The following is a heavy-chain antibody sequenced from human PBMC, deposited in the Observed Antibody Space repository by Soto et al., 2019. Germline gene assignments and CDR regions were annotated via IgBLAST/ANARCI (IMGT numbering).Heavy chain of an antibody. V-gene: IGHV3-23*01. D-gene: IGHD4-4*01. CDR1: GFTFSSYA. CDR3: AKDQYSRRWFEP. CDR2: ISGSGGST. Sequence: GGSLRLSCAAAGFTFSSYAMGWVRQAPGKGLEWVSAISGSGGSTYYADSVKGRFTISRDNSKNTLYLQMNSLRAEDTAVYYCAKDQYSRRWFEPWGQGTLVTVSS. J-gene: IGHJ5*02.